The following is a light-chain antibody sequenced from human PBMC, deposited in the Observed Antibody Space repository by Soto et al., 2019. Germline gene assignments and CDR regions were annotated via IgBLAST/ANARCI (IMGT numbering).Light chain of an antibody. V-gene: IGKV3-20*01. CDR3: QQYGSSIT. J-gene: IGKJ5*01. Sequence: ELVLPQSPGTLSLSPGERATLSCRASQSVSSSYLAWYQQKPGQAPRLLIYGASSRATGIPDRFSGSGSGTDFTLTISRLEPEDLAVYYCQQYGSSITFGQGTRLEIK. CDR1: QSVSSSY. CDR2: GAS.